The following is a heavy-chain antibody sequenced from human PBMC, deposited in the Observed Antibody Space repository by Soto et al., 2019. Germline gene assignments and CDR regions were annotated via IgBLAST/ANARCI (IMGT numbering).Heavy chain of an antibody. CDR2: TNQDGRER. D-gene: IGHD5-18*01. V-gene: IGHV3-7*01. Sequence: EVQLVESGGGLVQPGGSLRLSCVASGFTFRNYWMSWLRHAPGKGLEWVANTNQDGRERYSVDSVTGRFTISRDNAKNSMHLQMNSLRAEDTAVYYCARDGSGYSTDWGQGTLVTVSS. CDR1: GFTFRNYW. J-gene: IGHJ4*02. CDR3: ARDGSGYSTD.